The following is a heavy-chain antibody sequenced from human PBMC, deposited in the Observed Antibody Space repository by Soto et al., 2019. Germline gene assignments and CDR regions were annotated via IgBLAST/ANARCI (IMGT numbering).Heavy chain of an antibody. Sequence: QVQLVQSGAEVKKPGSSVKVSCKASGGSFNIYTINWVRQAPGQGLEWMGGVLPIFCTTNYAQKFQGRVTITADKSASTSYMELSSLRSDDTAVYYCARTQGFYPLDVWGQGTTVTVSS. J-gene: IGHJ6*02. CDR3: ARTQGFYPLDV. CDR2: VLPIFCTT. CDR1: GGSFNIYT. V-gene: IGHV1-69*06.